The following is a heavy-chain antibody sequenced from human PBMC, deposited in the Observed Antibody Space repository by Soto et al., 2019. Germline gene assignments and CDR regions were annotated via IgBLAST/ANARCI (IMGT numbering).Heavy chain of an antibody. CDR1: GGSFSGYY. V-gene: IGHV4-34*01. Sequence: SETLSLTCAVYGGSFSGYYWSWIRQPPGKGLEWIGEINHSGSTNYNPSLKSRVTISVDTSKNQFSLKLSSVTAADTAVYYCARGPIAVAGRGFDYWGQGTLVTVSS. CDR3: ARGPIAVAGRGFDY. J-gene: IGHJ4*02. CDR2: INHSGST. D-gene: IGHD6-19*01.